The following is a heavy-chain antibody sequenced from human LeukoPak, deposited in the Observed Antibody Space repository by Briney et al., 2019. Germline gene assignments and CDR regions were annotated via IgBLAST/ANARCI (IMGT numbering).Heavy chain of an antibody. CDR1: GFTFSSYS. J-gene: IGHJ4*02. D-gene: IGHD3-9*01. Sequence: GGSLRLSCAASGFTFSSYSMNWVRQAPGKGLEWVSSISSSSSYIYYADSVKGRFTISRDNAKNSLYLQMNSLRAEDTAVYYCARVYDILTGYPYFDYWGQGTLVTVSS. CDR3: ARVYDILTGYPYFDY. V-gene: IGHV3-21*01. CDR2: ISSSSSYI.